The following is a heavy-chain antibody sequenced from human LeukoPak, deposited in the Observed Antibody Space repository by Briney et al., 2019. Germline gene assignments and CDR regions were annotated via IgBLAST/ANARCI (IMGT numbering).Heavy chain of an antibody. V-gene: IGHV1-18*01. CDR2: ISAYNGNT. J-gene: IGHJ6*02. Sequence: ASVKVSCKASGYSFSGHGITWVRQAPGQGLEWMGWISAYNGNTKYAQNLQGRVTMTTDISTSTAYMELRNLRSDDTAVYYCARPGADCGSAGCYTYPYYGLDVWGQGTTVTVSS. D-gene: IGHD2-2*02. CDR3: ARPGADCGSAGCYTYPYYGLDV. CDR1: GYSFSGHG.